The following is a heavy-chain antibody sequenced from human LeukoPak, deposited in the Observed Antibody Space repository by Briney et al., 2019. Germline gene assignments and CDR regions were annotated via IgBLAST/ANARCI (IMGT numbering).Heavy chain of an antibody. CDR3: VRGVYNNGNMNDY. D-gene: IGHD5/OR15-5a*01. J-gene: IGHJ4*02. CDR1: GFTFSSYG. CDR2: ISYDGSNK. V-gene: IGHV3-30*03. Sequence: PGRSLRLSCAASGFTFSSYGIHWVRQAPGKGLEWVAVISYDGSNKYYADSVKGRFTISRDNSKNTLFLQMNSLRAEDTAVYYCVRGVYNNGNMNDYWGQGTLVTVSS.